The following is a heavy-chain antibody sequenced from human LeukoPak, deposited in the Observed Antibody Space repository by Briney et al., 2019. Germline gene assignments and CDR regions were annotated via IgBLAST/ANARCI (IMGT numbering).Heavy chain of an antibody. V-gene: IGHV1-69*04. D-gene: IGHD2-2*01. CDR3: ASKPYCSSTSCWHGMDV. J-gene: IGHJ6*02. CDR2: IIPIFGIA. Sequence: SVKVSCKASGGTFSSYAISWVRQAPGQGLEWMGRIIPIFGIANYAQKFQGRVTITADKSRSTAYMELSSLRSEDTAVYYCASKPYCSSTSCWHGMDVWGQGTTVTVSS. CDR1: GGTFSSYA.